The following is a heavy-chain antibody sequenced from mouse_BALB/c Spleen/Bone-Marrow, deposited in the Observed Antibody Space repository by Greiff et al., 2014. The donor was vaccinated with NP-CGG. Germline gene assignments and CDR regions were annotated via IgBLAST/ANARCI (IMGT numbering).Heavy chain of an antibody. J-gene: IGHJ3*01. Sequence: VQLKESGPELVKPGASVKISCKTSGYTFTEYTMHWVKQSLGKSLEWIGAINPNNGGSTCNQKFKGKATLTVDKSSSTAYMELRSLTSEDSAVYYCVRGFYFGNYVFAYWGQGTLVTVSA. D-gene: IGHD2-1*01. CDR1: GYTFTEYT. CDR3: VRGFYFGNYVFAY. V-gene: IGHV1-18*01. CDR2: INPNNGGS.